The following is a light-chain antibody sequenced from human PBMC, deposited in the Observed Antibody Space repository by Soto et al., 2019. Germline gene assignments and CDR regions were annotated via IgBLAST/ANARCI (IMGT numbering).Light chain of an antibody. CDR1: QSVSSN. J-gene: IGKJ1*01. Sequence: TXSVSPGERATLSCRASQSVSSNLAWYQQKPGQAPRLLIYGASTRATGIPARFSGSGSGTEFTLTISSLQSEDFAVYYCQQYNNWWTFGQGTKVEIK. CDR2: GAS. V-gene: IGKV3-15*01. CDR3: QQYNNWWT.